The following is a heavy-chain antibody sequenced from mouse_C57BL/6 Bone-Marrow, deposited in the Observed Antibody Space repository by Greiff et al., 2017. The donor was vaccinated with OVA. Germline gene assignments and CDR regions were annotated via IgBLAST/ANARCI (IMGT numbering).Heavy chain of an antibody. V-gene: IGHV14-4*01. D-gene: IGHD1-1*01. CDR1: GFNIKDDY. Sequence: VQLKESGAELVRPGASVKLSCTASGFNIKDDYMHWVKQRPEQGLELIGWIDPENGDTEYASKFQGKATITADTSSNTAYLQLSSLTSEDTAVYYCTTYGGSDYFDYWGQGTTLTVSS. CDR2: IDPENGDT. CDR3: TTYGGSDYFDY. J-gene: IGHJ2*01.